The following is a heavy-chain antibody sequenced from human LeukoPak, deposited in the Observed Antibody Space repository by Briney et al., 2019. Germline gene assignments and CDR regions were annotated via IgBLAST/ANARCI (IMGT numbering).Heavy chain of an antibody. Sequence: GGSPRLSCVASGFTFSSRDWMTWVRQAPGKGLEWVANIKQDGSEKNYVDSVKGRFTISRDNAKNSLYLQMNSLRAEDTAVYYCARAVAGSYFDYWGQGTLVTVSS. CDR1: GFTFSSRDW. D-gene: IGHD6-19*01. V-gene: IGHV3-7*01. CDR2: IKQDGSEK. CDR3: ARAVAGSYFDY. J-gene: IGHJ4*02.